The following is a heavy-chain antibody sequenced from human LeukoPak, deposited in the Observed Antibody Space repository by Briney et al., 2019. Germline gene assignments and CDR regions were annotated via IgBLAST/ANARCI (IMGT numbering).Heavy chain of an antibody. V-gene: IGHV3-23*01. J-gene: IGHJ4*02. CDR3: ANKTTDFWYYDFWSGYLDY. CDR1: GFTFSSYA. Sequence: GGSLRLSCAASGFTFSSYATSWVRQAPGKGLEWVSAISGSGGSTYYADSVKGRFTISRDNSKNTLFLQMNSLRAEDTAVYYCANKTTDFWYYDFWSGYLDYWGQGTLVTVSS. D-gene: IGHD3-3*01. CDR2: ISGSGGST.